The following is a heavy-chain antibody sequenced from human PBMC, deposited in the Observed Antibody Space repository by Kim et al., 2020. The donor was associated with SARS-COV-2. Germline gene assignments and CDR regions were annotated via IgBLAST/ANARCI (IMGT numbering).Heavy chain of an antibody. V-gene: IGHV5-10-1*01. CDR3: ARHDFWSGYSFNWFDP. Sequence: SVQGHVTISADKSISTAYLQWSSLKASDTAMYYCARHDFWSGYSFNWFDPWGQGTLVTVSS. D-gene: IGHD3-3*01. J-gene: IGHJ5*02.